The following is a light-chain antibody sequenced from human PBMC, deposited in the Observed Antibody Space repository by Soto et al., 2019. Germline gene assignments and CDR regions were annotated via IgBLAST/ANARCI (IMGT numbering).Light chain of an antibody. Sequence: IVMTHSPGTLSLSPGDTATLSFRASQSLGSDLAWYQQKPGQAPRLLIYDASNRATGIPAGFSGSGSGTDFTLTISSLEPEDFAVYYCQQRSNWPPITFGQGTRLEIK. CDR1: QSLGSD. CDR2: DAS. V-gene: IGKV3-11*01. CDR3: QQRSNWPPIT. J-gene: IGKJ5*01.